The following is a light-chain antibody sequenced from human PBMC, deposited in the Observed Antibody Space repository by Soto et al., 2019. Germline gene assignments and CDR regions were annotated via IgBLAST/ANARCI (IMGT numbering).Light chain of an antibody. J-gene: IGLJ3*02. CDR1: SGSVSTSYY. CDR3: VLYMGSGIRA. Sequence: QTVVTQEPSFSVSPGGTVTLTCGLSSGSVSTSYYPSWYQQTPGQAPRTLIYSTNTRSSGVPDRFSGSILGNKAALTITGAQADDESDYYCVLYMGSGIRAFGGGTKVTVL. CDR2: STN. V-gene: IGLV8-61*01.